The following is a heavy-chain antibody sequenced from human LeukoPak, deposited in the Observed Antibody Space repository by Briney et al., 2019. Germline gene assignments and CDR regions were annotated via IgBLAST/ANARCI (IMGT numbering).Heavy chain of an antibody. CDR1: GGSITSYY. CDR3: ARPAAAGHWYFDL. V-gene: IGHV4-59*08. D-gene: IGHD6-25*01. CDR2: MYYSGSV. J-gene: IGHJ2*01. Sequence: PSETLSLTRTVSGGSITSYYWSWIRHPPGKGLEWLGYMYYSGSVNYNPSLKTRVSISVDSSKTQFSLKLSSVTAADTAVYYCARPAAAGHWYFDLWGRGTLVTVSS.